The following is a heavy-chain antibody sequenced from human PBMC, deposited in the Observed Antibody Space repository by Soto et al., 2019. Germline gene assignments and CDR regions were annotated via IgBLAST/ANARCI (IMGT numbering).Heavy chain of an antibody. CDR2: VNWHGGST. CDR3: VRGASLNFDY. J-gene: IGHJ4*02. CDR1: GFTFDDYG. V-gene: IGHV3-20*04. D-gene: IGHD1-26*01. Sequence: EVQLVESGGGVLRPGGSLRLSCAASGFTFDDYGMSWARQAPGKGLELVSGVNWHGGSTGYADSVKGRFTISRDNAKNSLYLQMNSLRAEDTAFYYCVRGASLNFDYWGQGTLVTVSS.